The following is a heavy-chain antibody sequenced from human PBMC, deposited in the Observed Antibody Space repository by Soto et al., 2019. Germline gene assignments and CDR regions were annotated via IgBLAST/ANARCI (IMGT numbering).Heavy chain of an antibody. V-gene: IGHV1-3*01. J-gene: IGHJ4*02. CDR1: GYTFTSYA. Sequence: ASVKVSCKASGYTFTSYAMHWVRQAPGQRLEWMGWINAGNGNTKYSQKFQGRVTITRDTSASTAYMELSSLRSEDTAVYYCAREGEGDYDFWSGYAFDYWGQGTLGTVSA. CDR2: INAGNGNT. D-gene: IGHD3-3*01. CDR3: AREGEGDYDFWSGYAFDY.